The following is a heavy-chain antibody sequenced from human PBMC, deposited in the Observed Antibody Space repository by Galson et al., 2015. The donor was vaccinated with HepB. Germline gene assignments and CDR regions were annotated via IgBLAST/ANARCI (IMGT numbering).Heavy chain of an antibody. Sequence: SLRLSCAASGFTFSSYWMHWVRQAPGKGLVWVSRINSDGSSTSYADSVKGRFTISRDNAKNTLYLQMNSLRAEDTAVYYCASGSFGIAPSKTQIDYWGQGTLVTVSS. D-gene: IGHD6-13*01. J-gene: IGHJ4*02. CDR2: INSDGSST. V-gene: IGHV3-74*01. CDR1: GFTFSSYW. CDR3: ASGSFGIAPSKTQIDY.